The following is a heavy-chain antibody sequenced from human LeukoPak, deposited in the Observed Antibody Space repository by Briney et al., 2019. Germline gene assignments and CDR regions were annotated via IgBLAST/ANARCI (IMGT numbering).Heavy chain of an antibody. CDR1: GFTFSSYA. CDR3: ARDRWSDIVVVPAAIPRGEYGMDV. D-gene: IGHD2-2*02. Sequence: HPGGSLRLSCAASGFTFSSYAMHWVRQAPGKGLEWVAVISYDGSNKYYADSVKGRFTISRDNSKNTLYLQMNSLRAEDTAVYYCARDRWSDIVVVPAAIPRGEYGMDVWGQGTTVTVSS. CDR2: ISYDGSNK. J-gene: IGHJ6*02. V-gene: IGHV3-30*04.